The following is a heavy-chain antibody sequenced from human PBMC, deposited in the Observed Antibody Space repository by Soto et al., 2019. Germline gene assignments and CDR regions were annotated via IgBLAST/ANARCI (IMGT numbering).Heavy chain of an antibody. D-gene: IGHD3-22*01. CDR2: ISSSSTI. V-gene: IGHV3-48*02. J-gene: IGHJ6*02. CDR1: GFTFSSYS. Sequence: GGSLRLSCAASGFTFSSYSMNWVRQAPGKGLEWVSYISSSSTIYYADSVKGRFTISRDNAKNSLYLQMNSLRDEDTAVYYCARDNHYYDSSGYYYYYGMDVWGQGTTVTVSS. CDR3: ARDNHYYDSSGYYYYYGMDV.